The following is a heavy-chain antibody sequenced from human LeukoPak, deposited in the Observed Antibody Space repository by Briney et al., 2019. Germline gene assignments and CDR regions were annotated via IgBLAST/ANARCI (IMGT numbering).Heavy chain of an antibody. D-gene: IGHD5-12*01. J-gene: IGHJ4*02. CDR2: ISSSSSYI. V-gene: IGHV3-21*01. Sequence: GGSLRLSCAASGFTFSSYSMNWVRQAPGKGLEWVSSISSSSSYIYYADSVKGRFTISRDNAKNSLYLQMNSLRAEDTAVYYCARDSGHSGYGFDYWGQGTLVTVSS. CDR3: ARDSGHSGYGFDY. CDR1: GFTFSSYS.